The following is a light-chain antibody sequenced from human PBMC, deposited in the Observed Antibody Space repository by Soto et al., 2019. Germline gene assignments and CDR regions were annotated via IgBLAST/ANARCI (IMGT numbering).Light chain of an antibody. CDR2: DAS. J-gene: IGKJ1*01. V-gene: IGKV1-5*01. Sequence: DIQMTQSPSTLSASVGDRVTITCRASQSISSWLAWYQQKPGKAPKLLIYDASSLESGVPSRFSGSGSGTEFTLTISSLQPDDFATSYCQQYNSYSWTFGQWTKV. CDR1: QSISSW. CDR3: QQYNSYSWT.